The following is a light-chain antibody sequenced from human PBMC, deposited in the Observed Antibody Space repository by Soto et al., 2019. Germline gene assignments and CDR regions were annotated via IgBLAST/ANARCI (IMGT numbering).Light chain of an antibody. CDR1: SSDVGASNY. J-gene: IGLJ7*01. CDR3: CSYTTSSTWV. Sequence: QSALTQPASVSGSPGQSITISCTGTSSDVGASNYVSWYQQHPGKAPKLIIYEVTYRPSGVSNRFSGSKSGNTASLSISGLQAEDEADYYCCSYTTSSTWVFGGGTQLTVL. CDR2: EVT. V-gene: IGLV2-14*01.